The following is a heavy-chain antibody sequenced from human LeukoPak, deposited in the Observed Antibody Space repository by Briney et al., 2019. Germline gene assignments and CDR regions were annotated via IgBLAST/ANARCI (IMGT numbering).Heavy chain of an antibody. CDR2: IRKKPNSYTT. J-gene: IGHJ3*01. CDR3: ARVSAITGATDALDF. CDR1: GFTFSDHF. Sequence: GGSLRLSCAASGFTFSDHFMDWVRQAPGKGLEWVGSIRKKPNSYTTEYPASVKGRFTFSRDDSKNSLYLQMNSLEGEDTGVYYCARVSAITGATDALDFWGQGTMVTVSS. D-gene: IGHD1-20*01. V-gene: IGHV3-72*01.